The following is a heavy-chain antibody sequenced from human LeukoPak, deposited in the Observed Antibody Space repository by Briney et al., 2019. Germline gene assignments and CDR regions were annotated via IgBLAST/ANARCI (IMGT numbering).Heavy chain of an antibody. V-gene: IGHV3-74*01. CDR2: ISSDESIT. D-gene: IGHD6-19*01. J-gene: IGHJ4*02. CDR3: ARVSLSSGCLSN. Sequence: GGSLRLSCAASGFTFSSYAMNWVRQGPGKGLVWVSRISSDESITSYADSVKGRFTISRDNAKNTLFLQMNGLRAEDTAVYYCARVSLSSGCLSNWGQGTLVTVSS. CDR1: GFTFSSYA.